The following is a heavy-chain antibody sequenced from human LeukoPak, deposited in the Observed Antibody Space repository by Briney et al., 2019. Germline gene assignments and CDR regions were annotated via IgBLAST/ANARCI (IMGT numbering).Heavy chain of an antibody. CDR2: TYYSGIT. J-gene: IGHJ4*02. CDR3: ARQHPSGRGSGLDY. V-gene: IGHV4-59*08. CDR1: GGSISSHY. Sequence: PSETLSLTCTVSGGSISSHYWHWIRQPPRKGLEWLGYTYYSGITNYNPSLKSRITISVDTSKNQFSLKLSSVTAADTAVYYCARQHPSGRGSGLDYWGQGTLVIVSS. D-gene: IGHD2-15*01.